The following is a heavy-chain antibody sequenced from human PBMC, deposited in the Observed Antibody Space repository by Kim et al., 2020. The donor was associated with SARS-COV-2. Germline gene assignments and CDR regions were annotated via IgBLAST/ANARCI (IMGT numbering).Heavy chain of an antibody. V-gene: IGHV3-33*06. Sequence: GGSLRLSCGTSGFNLGSHGMNWVRQAPGKGLEWVAGIKHNRRYKYYADSVKGRFTISRDNSKNLVYLQMNSLRVDDTALYYCAKNFSGCDSFCCLYYFDHWGQGTLVTVSS. D-gene: IGHD5-12*01. CDR1: GFNLGSHG. CDR3: AKNFSGCDSFCCLYYFDH. J-gene: IGHJ4*01. CDR2: IKHNRRYK.